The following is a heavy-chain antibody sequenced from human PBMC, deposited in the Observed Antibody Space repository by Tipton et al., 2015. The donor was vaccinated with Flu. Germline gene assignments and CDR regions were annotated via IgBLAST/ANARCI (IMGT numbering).Heavy chain of an antibody. Sequence: SLRLSCAASGFTFSSYGMHWVRQAPGKGLEWVAFVRYDGSNKYYADSVTGRLTISRDNSKDTVYLHMNRLRADDTAVYYCAPTPGAVADNAGYYYGMEVRGQGTPVTVSS. D-gene: IGHD6-19*01. CDR1: GFTFSSYG. J-gene: IGHJ6*02. V-gene: IGHV3-30*02. CDR2: VRYDGSNK. CDR3: APTPGAVADNAGYYYGMEV.